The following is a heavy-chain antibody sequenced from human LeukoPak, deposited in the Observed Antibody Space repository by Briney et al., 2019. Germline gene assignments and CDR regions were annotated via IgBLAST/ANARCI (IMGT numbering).Heavy chain of an antibody. D-gene: IGHD1-26*01. CDR3: SRLRNGTPGDY. Sequence: SETLSLTCTVSGASISTSDYHWGWVRQPPGTGLEWIGSIYYSGGTYYNPSLKSRVTISVDTSKNQFSLKLSSVTAADTAVYYCSRLRNGTPGDYWGQGSLVTVSS. CDR2: IYYSGGT. CDR1: GASISTSDYH. J-gene: IGHJ4*02. V-gene: IGHV4-39*01.